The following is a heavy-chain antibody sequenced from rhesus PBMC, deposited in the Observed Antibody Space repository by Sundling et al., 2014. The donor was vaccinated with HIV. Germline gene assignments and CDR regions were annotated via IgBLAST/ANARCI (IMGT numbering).Heavy chain of an antibody. J-gene: IGHJ4*01. CDR3: ARDGYCTGSGCFPFDY. CDR1: GGSISGGYG. Sequence: QVQLQESGPGLVKPSETLALTCAVSGGSISGGYGWGWIRQPPGKGLEWIGYIHGDSATTSYSPSLKNRVTISKDTSKNQLSLKLTSVTAADTAVYYCARDGYCTGSGCFPFDYWGQGVLVTVSS. CDR2: IHGDSATT. V-gene: IGHV4-76*01. D-gene: IGHD2-21*01.